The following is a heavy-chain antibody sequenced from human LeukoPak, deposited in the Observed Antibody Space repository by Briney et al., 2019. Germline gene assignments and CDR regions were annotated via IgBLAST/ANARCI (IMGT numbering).Heavy chain of an antibody. CDR2: IRYDGSNK. Sequence: GGSLRLSCAASGFTFSDYYMSWIRQAPGKGLEWVAFIRYDGSNKYYADSVKGRFTISRDNSKNTLYLQMNSLRAEDTAVYYCAKALHRVVVPAAMGYWGQGTLVTVSS. CDR1: GFTFSDYY. CDR3: AKALHRVVVPAAMGY. J-gene: IGHJ4*02. V-gene: IGHV3-30*02. D-gene: IGHD2-2*01.